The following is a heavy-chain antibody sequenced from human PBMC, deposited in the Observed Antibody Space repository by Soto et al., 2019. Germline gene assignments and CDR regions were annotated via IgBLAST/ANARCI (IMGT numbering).Heavy chain of an antibody. Sequence: SGPTLVNPTQTLTLTCTFSGFPLSTSGVGGGWIRQPPGKALEWLALIYWDDDKRYSPSLKSRLTITKDTSKNQVVLTMTNMDPVDTATYYCAQNTVMGGLFDYWGQGXLVTVYS. CDR2: IYWDDDK. J-gene: IGHJ4*02. CDR1: GFPLSTSGVG. V-gene: IGHV2-5*02. D-gene: IGHD4-17*01. CDR3: AQNTVMGGLFDY.